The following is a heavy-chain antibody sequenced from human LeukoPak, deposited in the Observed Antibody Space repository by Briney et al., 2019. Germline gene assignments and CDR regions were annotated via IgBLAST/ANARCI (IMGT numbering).Heavy chain of an antibody. CDR2: ISAYNGNT. CDR1: GYTFTSYG. D-gene: IGHD4-17*01. Sequence: GASVKVSCKASGYTFTSYGISWVRQAPGQGLEWMGWISAYNGNTNYAQKLQGRVTMTTDTSTSTAYMELRSLRSDDTAVYYCARDAPTPTVTTYSYYYYMDVWGKGTTVTVSS. J-gene: IGHJ6*03. CDR3: ARDAPTPTVTTYSYYYYMDV. V-gene: IGHV1-18*01.